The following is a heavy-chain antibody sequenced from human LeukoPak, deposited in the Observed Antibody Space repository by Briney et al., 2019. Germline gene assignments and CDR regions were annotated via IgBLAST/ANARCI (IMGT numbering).Heavy chain of an antibody. CDR3: ARETVVRGGIMDV. CDR1: GFTVSSNY. V-gene: IGHV3-53*01. J-gene: IGHJ6*03. D-gene: IGHD3-10*01. CDR2: IYSGGST. Sequence: GGSLRLSCAASGFTVSSNYMSWVRQAPGKGLEWVSVIYSGGSTYYADSVKGRFTISRDNSKNTLYLQMNSLRAEDTAVYYCARETVVRGGIMDVWGKGTTVTISS.